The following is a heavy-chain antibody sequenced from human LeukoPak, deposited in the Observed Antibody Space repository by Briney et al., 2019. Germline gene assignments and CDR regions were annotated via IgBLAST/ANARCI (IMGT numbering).Heavy chain of an antibody. Sequence: ASVKVSCKASGYTFTSYGISWVRQAPGQGLEWMGWIGAYNGNTNYAQKLQGRVTMTTDTSTSTAYMELRSLSSDDTAVYYCARVHDILTGYLTLYYYYYGMDVWGQGTTVTVSS. V-gene: IGHV1-18*01. CDR2: IGAYNGNT. D-gene: IGHD3-9*01. CDR1: GYTFTSYG. CDR3: ARVHDILTGYLTLYYYYYGMDV. J-gene: IGHJ6*02.